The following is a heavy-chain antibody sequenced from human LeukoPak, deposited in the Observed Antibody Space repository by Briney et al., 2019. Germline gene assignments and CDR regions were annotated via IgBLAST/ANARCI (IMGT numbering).Heavy chain of an antibody. CDR3: AKAYGSRLLKGDQKNMDV. J-gene: IGHJ6*04. D-gene: IGHD2-21*02. CDR1: GLIFSNYG. V-gene: IGHV3-30*02. CDR2: IRYDGNEK. Sequence: GGSLRLSCVAPGLIFSNYGMHWVRQAPGKGLDWVSFIRYDGNEKQYADSMKGRVTISRDNSKGTLFVQMTSLRPEDTAVYYCAKAYGSRLLKGDQKNMDVWGKGTTVIVSS.